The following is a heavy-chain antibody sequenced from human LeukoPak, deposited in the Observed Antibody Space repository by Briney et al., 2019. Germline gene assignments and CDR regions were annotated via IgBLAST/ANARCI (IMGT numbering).Heavy chain of an antibody. D-gene: IGHD5-24*01. V-gene: IGHV4-4*09. CDR2: IYDNGST. Sequence: SETLSLTCTLSGGSISLYYWSWIRQPPGKGLEWIGYIYDNGSTKYNPSLKSRVTISLDTSKNQFSVKLNSVTAADTAVYYCARVGRRDGYNLGGNLDYWGQGTLVTVSS. CDR3: ARVGRRDGYNLGGNLDY. J-gene: IGHJ4*02. CDR1: GGSISLYY.